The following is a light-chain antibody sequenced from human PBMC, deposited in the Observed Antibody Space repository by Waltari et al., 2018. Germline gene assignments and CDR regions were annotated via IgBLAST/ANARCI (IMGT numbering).Light chain of an antibody. CDR2: WAS. J-gene: IGKJ1*01. Sequence: DIVLTQSPDSLAVSLGERATINCKSSQSLFYSSNNKNYLAWLQQKVGQPPKVLIYWASTRESGFPDRFSGSGSGTDFTLTISSLQAEDVAVYYCQQYYNARRAFGQGTKVEIK. CDR1: QSLFYSSNNKNY. CDR3: QQYYNARRA. V-gene: IGKV4-1*01.